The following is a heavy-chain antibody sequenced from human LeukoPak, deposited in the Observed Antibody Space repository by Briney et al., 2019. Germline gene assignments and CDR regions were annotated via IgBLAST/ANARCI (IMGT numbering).Heavy chain of an antibody. Sequence: PGGSLRLSCAASGFTFSSYTMSWVRQGPGQGLEWVSGISGSGGSTYYADSVKGRFTISRDNSKNTLYVQMNSLRAEDTAVYYCAKGRGYCSGGSCYSGFDYWGQGTLVTVSS. CDR3: AKGRGYCSGGSCYSGFDY. J-gene: IGHJ4*02. CDR2: ISGSGGST. CDR1: GFTFSSYT. V-gene: IGHV3-23*01. D-gene: IGHD2-15*01.